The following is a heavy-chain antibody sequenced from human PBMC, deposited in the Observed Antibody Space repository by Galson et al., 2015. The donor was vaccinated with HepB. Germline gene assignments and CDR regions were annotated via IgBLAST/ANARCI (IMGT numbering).Heavy chain of an antibody. V-gene: IGHV3-53*01. CDR3: AAHSMKDI. CDR1: GFTVGNNY. J-gene: IGHJ3*02. Sequence: SLRLSCAASGFTVGNNYMSWVRQAPGKGLQWVSLMYSGGSARYAESVRGRFIISRDSSKNTVYLQMNSLRVEDTAMYNCAAHSMKDIWGQGTMVTVSS. CDR2: MYSGGSA.